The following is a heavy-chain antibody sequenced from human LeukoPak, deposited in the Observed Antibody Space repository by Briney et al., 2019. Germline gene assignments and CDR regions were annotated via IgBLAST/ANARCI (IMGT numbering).Heavy chain of an antibody. CDR2: INHGGST. Sequence: SETLSLTCAVYGGSFSGYYWSWIRQPPGKGLEWIGEINHGGSTNYNPSLKSRVTISVDTSKNQFSLKLSSVTAADTAVYYCASAVAGTGDAFDIWGQGTMVTVSS. CDR3: ASAVAGTGDAFDI. CDR1: GGSFSGYY. J-gene: IGHJ3*02. D-gene: IGHD6-19*01. V-gene: IGHV4-34*01.